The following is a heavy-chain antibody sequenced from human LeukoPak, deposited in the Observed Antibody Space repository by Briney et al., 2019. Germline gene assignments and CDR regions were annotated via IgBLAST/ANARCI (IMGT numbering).Heavy chain of an antibody. CDR1: GGSMSGFF. CDR3: ARTSRHFYGSGTNLTPWPAGMDV. CDR2: IYYSGSST. V-gene: IGHV4-59*01. D-gene: IGHD3-10*01. J-gene: IGHJ6*02. Sequence: SETLSLTCTVSGGSMSGFFWTWIRQPPGRELEWIGSIYYSGSSTKYNPSLKSRVTISVDTSKSQFSLSLNSATAADTAVYYCARTSRHFYGSGTNLTPWPAGMDVWGQGTTVTVSS.